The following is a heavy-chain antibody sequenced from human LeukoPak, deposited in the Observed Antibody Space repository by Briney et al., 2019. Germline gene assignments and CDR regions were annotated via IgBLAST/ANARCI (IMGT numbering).Heavy chain of an antibody. J-gene: IGHJ3*02. Sequence: PGGSLRLSCAASGFTFSSPAMSWVRQTPGKGLEWVSSITPSGDGTYYAASVKGRFTISRDNSKNTLYLQMNSLRAEDTAVYYCARDSTPLGGYDAGDAFDIWGQGTMVTVSS. CDR1: GFTFSSPA. CDR3: ARDSTPLGGYDAGDAFDI. CDR2: ITPSGDGT. V-gene: IGHV3-23*01. D-gene: IGHD5-12*01.